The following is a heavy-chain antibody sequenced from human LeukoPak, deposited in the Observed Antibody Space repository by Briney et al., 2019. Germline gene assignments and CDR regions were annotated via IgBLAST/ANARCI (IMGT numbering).Heavy chain of an antibody. CDR2: SNPNSGGT. CDR1: GYTVTGYY. J-gene: IGHJ6*03. Sequence: GASVKVSCKASGYTVTGYYMHWVRQAPGQGLEWMGWSNPNSGGTNYAQKFQGRVTMTRDTSISTAYMELSRLRSDDTAVYYCARVAYSSSSLYYYYYMDVWGKGTTVTVSS. CDR3: ARVAYSSSSLYYYYYMDV. D-gene: IGHD6-6*01. V-gene: IGHV1-2*02.